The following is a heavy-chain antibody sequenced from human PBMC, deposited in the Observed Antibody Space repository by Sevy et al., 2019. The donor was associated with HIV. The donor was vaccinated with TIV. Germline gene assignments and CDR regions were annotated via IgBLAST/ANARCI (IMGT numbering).Heavy chain of an antibody. CDR2: ISWNSGGI. CDR3: AKDMGEGRDYYYGMDV. V-gene: IGHV3-9*01. D-gene: IGHD3-16*01. J-gene: IGHJ6*02. Sequence: GGSLRLSCAASGFTFDDYAMHWVRQAPGKGLEWVSGISWNSGGIGYADSVKGRFTISRDKAKTSLYLQMNSLRAEDTASYYCAKDMGEGRDYYYGMDVWGQGTTVTVSS. CDR1: GFTFDDYA.